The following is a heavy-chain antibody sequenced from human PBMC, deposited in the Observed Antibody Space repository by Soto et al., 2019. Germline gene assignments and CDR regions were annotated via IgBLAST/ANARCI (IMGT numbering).Heavy chain of an antibody. CDR2: IIPIFGTA. V-gene: IGHV1-69*13. CDR1: GGTFSSYA. D-gene: IGHD3-9*01. J-gene: IGHJ3*02. Sequence: SVKVSCKASGGTFSSYAISWVRQAPGQGLEWMGGIIPIFGTANYAQKFQGRVTITADESTSTAYMELSSLRSEDTAVYYCATPYTFGAGYGSFISDLDIWGQGTMVTVSS. CDR3: ATPYTFGAGYGSFISDLDI.